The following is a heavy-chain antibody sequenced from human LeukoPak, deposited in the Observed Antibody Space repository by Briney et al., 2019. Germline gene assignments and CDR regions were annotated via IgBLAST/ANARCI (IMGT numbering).Heavy chain of an antibody. CDR3: ASPGGPAAGKFVY. CDR2: VYHGGTT. V-gene: IGHV4-39*01. J-gene: IGHJ4*02. D-gene: IGHD6-13*01. Sequence: SETLSLTCIVSGGSINSSSYYWGWIRQPPGKGLEWIGSVYHGGTTYYSPSLKSRVTISVDTSKNLFSVKLSSVTAADTSIYYCASPGGPAAGKFVYWGQGTLVTVSS. CDR1: GGSINSSSYY.